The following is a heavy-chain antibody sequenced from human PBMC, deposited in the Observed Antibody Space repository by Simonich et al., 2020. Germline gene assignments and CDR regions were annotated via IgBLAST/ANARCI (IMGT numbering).Heavy chain of an antibody. D-gene: IGHD1-1*01. CDR3: ARGKGWKNAFDI. CDR2: INHSGST. J-gene: IGHJ3*02. CDR1: GGSFSGDY. V-gene: IGHV4-34*01. Sequence: QVQLQQWGAGLLKPSETLSLTCAVYGGSFSGDYWSWIGQPPGKGLEWIGEINHSGSTNYNPSLKSRVTISVDTSKNQFSLKLSSVTAADTAVYYCARGKGWKNAFDIWGQGTMVTVSS.